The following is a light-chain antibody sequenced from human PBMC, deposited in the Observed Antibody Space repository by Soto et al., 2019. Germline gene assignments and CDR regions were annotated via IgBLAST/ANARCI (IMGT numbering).Light chain of an antibody. V-gene: IGKV1-5*03. J-gene: IGKJ1*01. CDR2: MAS. CDR1: RSLSGW. CDR3: QHYNGYSWT. Sequence: GDSVTITCRASRSLSGWLAWYQQEPGKAPNLLIYMASTLASGVPSRFSGSGSGTEFTLTISSLQPDDFATYYCQHYNGYSWTFGQGTKVDIK.